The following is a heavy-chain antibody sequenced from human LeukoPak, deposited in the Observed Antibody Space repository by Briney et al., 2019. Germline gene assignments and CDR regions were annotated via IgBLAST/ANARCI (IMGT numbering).Heavy chain of an antibody. CDR1: GFTFSSYW. J-gene: IGHJ3*02. V-gene: IGHV3-7*01. CDR2: IKQDGSEK. Sequence: PGGSLRLSCAASGFTFSSYWMSWVRQAPGKGLEWVANIKQDGSEKYYVDSVKGRFTISRDNAKNSLYLQMNSLRGEDTAVYYCARFSSEGAFDIWGQGTMVTVSS. CDR3: ARFSSEGAFDI. D-gene: IGHD3-22*01.